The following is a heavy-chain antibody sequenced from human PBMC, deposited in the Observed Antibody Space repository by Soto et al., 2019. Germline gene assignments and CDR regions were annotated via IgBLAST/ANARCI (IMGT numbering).Heavy chain of an antibody. D-gene: IGHD2-2*02. CDR2: IIPIFGTA. J-gene: IGHJ5*02. Sequence: QVQLVQSGAEVKKPGSSVKVSCKASGGTFSSYAISWVRQAPGQGLEWMGGIIPIFGTANYAQKFQGRVTITADKSTSTAYMELSSLRSEDTAVYYCARGCSSTSCYTPGSYIWFDPWGQGTLVTVSS. CDR1: GGTFSSYA. CDR3: ARGCSSTSCYTPGSYIWFDP. V-gene: IGHV1-69*06.